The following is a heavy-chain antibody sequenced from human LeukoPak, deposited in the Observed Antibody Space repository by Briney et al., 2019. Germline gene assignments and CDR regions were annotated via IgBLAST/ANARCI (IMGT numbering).Heavy chain of an antibody. V-gene: IGHV4-34*01. Sequence: SETLSLTCAVYGGSFIGFHWNWIRQPPGKGLEWIGDINHSGSTNYNPSLKSRVTISVDTSKNQFSLKLSSVTAADTAVYYCARHGYYDILTGYYTPYFDYWGQGTLVTVSS. CDR2: INHSGST. CDR3: ARHGYYDILTGYYTPYFDY. CDR1: GGSFIGFH. J-gene: IGHJ4*02. D-gene: IGHD3-9*01.